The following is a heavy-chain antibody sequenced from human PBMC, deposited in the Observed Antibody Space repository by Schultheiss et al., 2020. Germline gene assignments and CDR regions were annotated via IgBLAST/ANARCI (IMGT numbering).Heavy chain of an antibody. CDR2: ISVSGGTI. D-gene: IGHD6-19*01. CDR3: AREFGGCFDY. CDR1: GFTFSSYA. Sequence: GGSLRLSCAASGFTFSSYAMSWVRQAPGKGLEWVSGISVSGGTIYYADSVKGRFTISRDNSKHTLYLQMNSLRAEDTAVYYCAREFGGCFDYWGQGTLVTVSS. J-gene: IGHJ4*02. V-gene: IGHV3-23*01.